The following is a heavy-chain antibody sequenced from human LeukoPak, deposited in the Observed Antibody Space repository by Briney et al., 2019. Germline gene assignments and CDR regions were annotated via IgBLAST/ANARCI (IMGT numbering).Heavy chain of an antibody. V-gene: IGHV3-30*18. J-gene: IGHJ4*02. CDR3: ANRASGNY. CDR2: ISYDGSNK. CDR1: GFTFSSYG. Sequence: GGSLRLSCAASGFTFSSYGMHWVRQAPGKGLEWVAVISYDGSNKYYADSVKGRFTISRDNSKNTLYLQMNSLRAEDTAVYYCANRASGNYWGQGTLVTVSS. D-gene: IGHD3-10*01.